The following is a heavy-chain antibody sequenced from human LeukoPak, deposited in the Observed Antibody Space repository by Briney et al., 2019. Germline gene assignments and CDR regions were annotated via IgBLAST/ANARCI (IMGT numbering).Heavy chain of an antibody. V-gene: IGHV3-66*01. J-gene: IGHJ4*02. Sequence: GGSLRLSCAASGFTVSSNFMSWVRQAPGQGLELVSVIYSGGNTYYADSVRGRFTIFRDNSKNTLYLQMNSLRAEDTAMYYCARKYTYGLDWGQGTVVTVSS. CDR2: IYSGGNT. CDR3: ARKYTYGLD. D-gene: IGHD5-18*01. CDR1: GFTVSSNF.